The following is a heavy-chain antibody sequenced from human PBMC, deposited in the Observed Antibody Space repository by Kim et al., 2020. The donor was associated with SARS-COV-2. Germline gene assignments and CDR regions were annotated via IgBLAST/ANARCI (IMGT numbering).Heavy chain of an antibody. Sequence: SLKSRVTISVDPSKNQFSLKLSSVTAADTAVYYCARGRVWGSYRIYYFDYWGQGTLVTVSS. D-gene: IGHD3-16*02. CDR3: ARGRVWGSYRIYYFDY. V-gene: IGHV4-34*01. J-gene: IGHJ4*02.